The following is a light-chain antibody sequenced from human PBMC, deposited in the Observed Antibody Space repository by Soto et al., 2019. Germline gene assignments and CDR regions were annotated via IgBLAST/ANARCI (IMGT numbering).Light chain of an antibody. V-gene: IGKV3-11*01. J-gene: IGKJ5*01. CDR2: GAS. CDR3: QQRSNWPIT. CDR1: QSVSSN. Sequence: EIVMAQSPATLSVSLGARATLSCRASQSVSSNLAWYQLKPGQAPRLLIYGASTRATGIPARFSGSGSGTDFTLTISSLEPEDFAVYYCQQRSNWPITFGQGTRLEIK.